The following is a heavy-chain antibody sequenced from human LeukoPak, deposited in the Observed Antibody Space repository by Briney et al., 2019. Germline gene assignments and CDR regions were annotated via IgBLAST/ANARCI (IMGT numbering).Heavy chain of an antibody. CDR1: GFTFSSYS. Sequence: GGSLRLSCAASGFTFSSYSMNWVRQAPGKGLEWVSSISSSSSYIYYADSVKGRFTISRDNAKNSLYLQMNSLRAEDTAVYYCAREGQQWLRVPREFDYWGQGTLVTVSS. CDR3: AREGQQWLRVPREFDY. J-gene: IGHJ4*02. CDR2: ISSSSSYI. V-gene: IGHV3-21*01. D-gene: IGHD6-19*01.